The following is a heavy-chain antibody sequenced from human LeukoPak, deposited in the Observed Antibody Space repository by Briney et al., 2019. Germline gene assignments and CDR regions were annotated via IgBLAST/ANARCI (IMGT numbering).Heavy chain of an antibody. V-gene: IGHV3-48*04. Sequence: GGSLRLSCAASGFTFSSYSMNWVRQAPGKGLEWVSYISSSSSTIYYADSVKGRFTISRDNAKDTLYLQMNSLRAEDTAVYYCARASVYGYSSGWYYFDYWGQGTLVTVSS. CDR3: ARASVYGYSSGWYYFDY. CDR2: ISSSSSTI. J-gene: IGHJ4*02. CDR1: GFTFSSYS. D-gene: IGHD6-19*01.